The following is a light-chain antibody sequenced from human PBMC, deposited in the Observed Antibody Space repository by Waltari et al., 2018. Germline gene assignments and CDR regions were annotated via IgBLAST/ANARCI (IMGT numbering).Light chain of an antibody. V-gene: IGKV1-33*01. Sequence: DIQMTQSPSSLSASVGDRVTITCQASQDIYNYLNWYQQKPGKATKLLIYDASNLETGVPSRFSGSGSGTDFTFTISSLQTEDIATYYCQQYDNPPITFGQGTRLEIK. J-gene: IGKJ5*01. CDR2: DAS. CDR3: QQYDNPPIT. CDR1: QDIYNY.